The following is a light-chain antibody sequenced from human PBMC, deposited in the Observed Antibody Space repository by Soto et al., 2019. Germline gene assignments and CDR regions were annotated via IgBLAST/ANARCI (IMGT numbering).Light chain of an antibody. CDR1: SSDVGGYNY. J-gene: IGLJ1*01. Sequence: QSALTQPASVSGSPGQSITISCTGTSSDVGGYNYVYWYQQHPGKAPKLMIYDVSNRPSGVSNRFSGSKSGNTASLTISGLQAEDEADYYCISYTSSSTLVFGTGTKVTVL. CDR3: ISYTSSSTLV. V-gene: IGLV2-14*01. CDR2: DVS.